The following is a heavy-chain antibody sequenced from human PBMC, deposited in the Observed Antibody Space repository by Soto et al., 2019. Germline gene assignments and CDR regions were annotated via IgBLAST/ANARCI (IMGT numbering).Heavy chain of an antibody. D-gene: IGHD6-13*01. CDR3: ATSLIAAAFDY. V-gene: IGHV3-23*01. CDR2: ISGSGGST. Sequence: EEQLLESGGGLVQPGGSLRLSCVAPRITFSSYAMSWVRQAPGKGLEWISVISGSGGSTYYADSVKGRFTISRDNSKNTLFLQMNSLRAEDTAVYYCATSLIAAAFDYWGQGTLVTVSS. J-gene: IGHJ4*02. CDR1: RITFSSYA.